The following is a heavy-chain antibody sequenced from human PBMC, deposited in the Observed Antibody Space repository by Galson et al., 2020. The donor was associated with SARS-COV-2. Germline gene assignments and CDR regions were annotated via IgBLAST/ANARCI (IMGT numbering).Heavy chain of an antibody. V-gene: IGHV1-69*08. Sequence: SVKVSCKASGGTFNMYSINWIRQAPGQGLEWMGRIIPMLGTAYYAQKFQDRVTITADKSTSTVYMELSSLRSEDTAVYYCARIPGDMVTIFKRSEDGVDIWGQGTMVTVSS. CDR3: ARIPGDMVTIFKRSEDGVDI. CDR1: GGTFNMYS. CDR2: IIPMLGTA. J-gene: IGHJ3*02. D-gene: IGHD3-3*01.